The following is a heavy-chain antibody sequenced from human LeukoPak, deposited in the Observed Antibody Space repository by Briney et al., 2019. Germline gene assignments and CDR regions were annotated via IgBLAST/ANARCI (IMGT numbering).Heavy chain of an antibody. CDR2: IRSNSDGGTI. Sequence: GGSPRLSCATSGFTFSNAWMNWVRQAPGKGLEWVGRIRSNSDGGTIDYAAPVKGRFTLSRDDSKTTLYLQMNSLQTEDTAVYYCATDFYDSTWGQGTLVTVSS. V-gene: IGHV3-15*07. CDR1: GFTFSNAW. J-gene: IGHJ5*02. CDR3: ATDFYDST. D-gene: IGHD3-22*01.